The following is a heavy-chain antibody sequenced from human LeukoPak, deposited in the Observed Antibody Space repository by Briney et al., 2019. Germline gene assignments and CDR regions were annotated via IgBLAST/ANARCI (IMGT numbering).Heavy chain of an antibody. D-gene: IGHD5-18*01. Sequence: SETLSLTCTVSGGSISSYYWSWIRQPAGKGLEWIGRIYTSGSTNYNPSLKSRVTMSVDTSKNQFSLKLSSVTAADTAVYYCASTDVDTAMAYFDYWGQGTLVTVSS. CDR1: GGSISSYY. CDR2: IYTSGST. V-gene: IGHV4-4*07. CDR3: ASTDVDTAMAYFDY. J-gene: IGHJ4*02.